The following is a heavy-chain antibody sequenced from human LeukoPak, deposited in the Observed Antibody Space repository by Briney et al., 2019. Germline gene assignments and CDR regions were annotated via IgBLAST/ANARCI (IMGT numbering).Heavy chain of an antibody. D-gene: IGHD3-10*01. CDR3: ARDLTYGTIADYYHYMDV. V-gene: IGHV1-18*01. CDR2: ISAYNGNT. CDR1: GYTFTSYG. Sequence: ASVKVSCKASGYTFTSYGISWVRQAPGQGLEWMGWISAYNGNTNYAQKLQGRVTMTTDTSTSTAYMGLRSLRSDDTAVYYCARDLTYGTIADYYHYMDVWGKGTTVTVSS. J-gene: IGHJ6*03.